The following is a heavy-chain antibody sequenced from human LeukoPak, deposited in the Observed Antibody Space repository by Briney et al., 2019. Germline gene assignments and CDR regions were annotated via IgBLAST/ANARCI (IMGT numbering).Heavy chain of an antibody. Sequence: SVKVSCKASGGTFSSYAISWVRQAPGQGLEWMGRIIPIFGTANYAQKFQGRVTITTDESTSTAYMELSSLRSEDTAVFYCARDLGSCKLGPWGQGTLVTVSS. CDR2: IIPIFGTA. CDR1: GGTFSSYA. D-gene: IGHD6-6*01. J-gene: IGHJ5*02. CDR3: ARDLGSCKLGP. V-gene: IGHV1-69*05.